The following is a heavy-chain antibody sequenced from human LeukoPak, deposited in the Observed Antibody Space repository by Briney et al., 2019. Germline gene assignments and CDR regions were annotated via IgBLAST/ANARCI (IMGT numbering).Heavy chain of an antibody. CDR3: ARAGGTSWADY. CDR1: GFTFSSYW. D-gene: IGHD6-13*01. CDR2: IKQDGSEK. Sequence: GGSLRLSCAASGFTFSSYWMTWVRQVPGKGLEWVANIKQDGSEKNYVDAVKGRLTISRDNARNSVYLQMNSLRAEDTAVYHCARAGGTSWADYWGQGTLVTVSS. J-gene: IGHJ4*02. V-gene: IGHV3-7*01.